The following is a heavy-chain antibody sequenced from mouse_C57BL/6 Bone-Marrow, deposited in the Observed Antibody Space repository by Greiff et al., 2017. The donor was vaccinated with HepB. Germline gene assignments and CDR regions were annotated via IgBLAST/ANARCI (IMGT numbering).Heavy chain of an antibody. CDR3: ARAPSITTVVAPHFDY. CDR1: GYSFTGYF. V-gene: IGHV1-20*01. CDR2: INPYNGDT. Sequence: EVKVEESGPELVKPGDSVKISCKASGYSFTGYFMNWVMQSHGKSLEWIGRINPYNGDTFYNQKFKGKATLTVDKSSSTAHMELRSLTSEDSAVYYCARAPSITTVVAPHFDYWGQGTTLTVSS. J-gene: IGHJ2*01. D-gene: IGHD1-1*01.